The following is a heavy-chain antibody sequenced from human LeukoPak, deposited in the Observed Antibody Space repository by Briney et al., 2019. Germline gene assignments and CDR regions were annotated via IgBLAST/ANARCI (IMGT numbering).Heavy chain of an antibody. D-gene: IGHD6-13*01. Sequence: QPGGSLRLSCAASGFTFSSYAMSWVRQAPGKGLEWVSTISGSGGSTYYADSVQGRFTISRDISKNTLYLQMNSLRAEDTAVYYCAKDSSSSWTTYYFDYWGQGTLVTVSS. J-gene: IGHJ4*02. CDR1: GFTFSSYA. V-gene: IGHV3-23*01. CDR2: ISGSGGST. CDR3: AKDSSSSWTTYYFDY.